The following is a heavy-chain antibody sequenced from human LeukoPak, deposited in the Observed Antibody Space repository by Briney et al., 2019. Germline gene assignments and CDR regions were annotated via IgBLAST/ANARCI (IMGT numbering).Heavy chain of an antibody. V-gene: IGHV3-7*01. D-gene: IGHD2-2*01. CDR1: GFTLSTYW. Sequence: GGSLRLSCAASGFTLSTYWMSWVRQAPGKGLEWVANIKEDGSERNYVDSVRGRFTISRDNTKNSLFLQMNSLSAEDTAVYYCGRAGPVTKDHFMDVWGKGTTVTVSS. CDR2: IKEDGSER. J-gene: IGHJ6*03. CDR3: GRAGPVTKDHFMDV.